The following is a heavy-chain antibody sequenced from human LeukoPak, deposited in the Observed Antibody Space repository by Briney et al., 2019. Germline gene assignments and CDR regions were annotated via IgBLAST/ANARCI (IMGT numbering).Heavy chain of an antibody. CDR3: ARKSFDWSTYFDY. D-gene: IGHD3-9*01. CDR2: IKQDGSEK. Sequence: GGSLRLSCAASGFTFSSYWMSWVRQAPGKGLEWVANIKQDGSEKYYVDSVKGRFTISRDNAKNSLYLQMNSLRAEDTAVYYCARKSFDWSTYFDYWGQGTLVTVSS. V-gene: IGHV3-7*01. J-gene: IGHJ4*02. CDR1: GFTFSSYW.